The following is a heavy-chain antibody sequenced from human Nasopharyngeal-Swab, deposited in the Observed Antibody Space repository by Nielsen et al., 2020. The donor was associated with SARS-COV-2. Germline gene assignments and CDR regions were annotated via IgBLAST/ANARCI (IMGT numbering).Heavy chain of an antibody. D-gene: IGHD5-18*01. Sequence: ASVKVSCKASGYSFRSYGINWVRQAPGQGLEWMGWISIYNADRNYAEKFQGRVSMTIDTSTTTAFMELTSLRSDDTAVYYCARDVEEWLVVPSLSFDHWGQGTLVTVSS. V-gene: IGHV1-18*01. J-gene: IGHJ4*02. CDR2: ISIYNADR. CDR1: GYSFRSYG. CDR3: ARDVEEWLVVPSLSFDH.